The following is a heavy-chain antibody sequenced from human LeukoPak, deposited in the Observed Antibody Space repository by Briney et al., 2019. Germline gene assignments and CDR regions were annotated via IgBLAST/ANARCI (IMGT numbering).Heavy chain of an antibody. V-gene: IGHV3-74*01. CDR2: INPDGTST. CDR1: GFTFSSYW. D-gene: IGHD2-15*01. Sequence: GGSLRLSCAASGFTFSSYWMHWVRHAPGKGLVWVSRINPDGTSTTYADSVKGRFTISRDNAKNTLYLQMDSLRAEDTAVYYCARCDCSGGNCNSGSRFIDYWGQGTLVTVSS. J-gene: IGHJ4*02. CDR3: ARCDCSGGNCNSGSRFIDY.